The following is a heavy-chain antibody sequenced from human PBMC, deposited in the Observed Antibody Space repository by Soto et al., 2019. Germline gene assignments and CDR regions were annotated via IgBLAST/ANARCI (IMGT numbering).Heavy chain of an antibody. CDR3: ARDYCSGTTCYELYH. CDR2: IYPGDSDT. D-gene: IGHD2-2*01. J-gene: IGHJ5*02. CDR1: EYVFTNDL. Sequence: VESLNVSWKGSEYVFTNDLIGSLRQMPGKGLEWMGIIYPGDSDTRYSPSFQGQVTISADKSINTAYLQWSSLKASDTAMYYCARDYCSGTTCYELYHWGQGTQLT. V-gene: IGHV5-51*01.